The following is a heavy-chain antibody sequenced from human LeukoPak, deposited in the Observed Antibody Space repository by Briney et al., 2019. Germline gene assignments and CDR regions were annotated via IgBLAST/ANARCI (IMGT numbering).Heavy chain of an antibody. CDR2: IWYDGSNK. D-gene: IGHD6-19*01. V-gene: IGHV3-33*01. CDR3: VREAGSGWYPLDY. CDR1: GFTFNNYC. Sequence: GGSLRLSCAASGFTFNNYCMHWVRQAPGEGLEWVALIWYDGSNKYYTDSVKGRFTISRDNSKNTLYLQMNSLRADDTAVYYCVREAGSGWYPLDYWGQGTLVTVSS. J-gene: IGHJ4*02.